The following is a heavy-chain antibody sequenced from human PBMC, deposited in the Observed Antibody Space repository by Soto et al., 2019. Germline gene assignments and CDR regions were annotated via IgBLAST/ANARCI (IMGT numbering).Heavy chain of an antibody. CDR3: AKDHRGSADSYFAY. Sequence: GGSLRVWCAAAGVKCGSYGMSWVRQAPGKGLEWVSAISGSGGSTYYADSVKGRFTISRDNSKNTLYLQMNSLRAEDTAVYYCAKDHRGSADSYFAYWGHGTLVTVSP. CDR1: GVKCGSYG. V-gene: IGHV3-23*01. D-gene: IGHD3-10*01. J-gene: IGHJ4*01. CDR2: ISGSGGST.